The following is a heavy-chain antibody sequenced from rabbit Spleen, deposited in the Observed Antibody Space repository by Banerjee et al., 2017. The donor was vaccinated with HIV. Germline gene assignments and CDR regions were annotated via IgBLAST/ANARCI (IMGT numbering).Heavy chain of an antibody. Sequence: QALEEACGDLVMHGAALPLPCTASGFSFISHYYMYWFRPAPGKGPEWRVCIYNDSGITSAGSAADRFFTTKTTTSLNTVKMHVPSPTGADTDFYACERGVGFPCYFNLWGPGTLVTVS. V-gene: IGHV1S40*01. J-gene: IGHJ4*01. D-gene: IGHD3-1*01. CDR3: ERGVGFPCYFNL. CDR1: GFSFISHYY. CDR2: IYNDSGIT.